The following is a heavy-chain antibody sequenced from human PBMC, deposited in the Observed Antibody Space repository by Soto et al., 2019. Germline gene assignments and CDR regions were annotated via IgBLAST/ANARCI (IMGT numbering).Heavy chain of an antibody. CDR1: GFTFDDYA. CDR2: LSWNSGTI. CDR3: AKAESSGWYYSLDY. J-gene: IGHJ4*02. V-gene: IGHV3-9*01. Sequence: EVQLVESGGGLVQPGKSLRLSCAASGFTFDDYAMLWVRQVPGKGLEWVSGLSWNSGTIDYADSVKGRFTISRDNAKNSLHLQTNSLKPEDTAFYYCAKAESSGWYYSLDYWGQGTLVTVSS. D-gene: IGHD6-19*01.